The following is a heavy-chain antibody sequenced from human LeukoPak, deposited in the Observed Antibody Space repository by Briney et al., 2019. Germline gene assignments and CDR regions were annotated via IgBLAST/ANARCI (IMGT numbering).Heavy chain of an antibody. D-gene: IGHD3-10*01. CDR3: ARDPYGSGIYYFDY. Sequence: GGSLRLSCAASGFNFGTYNMNWVRQAPGKGLQWVSYISSSGSTIYYADSVKGRFTISRVNAKNSLYLQMNSLRADDTAVYYCARDPYGSGIYYFDYWGQGTLVTVSS. CDR1: GFNFGTYN. CDR2: ISSSGSTI. V-gene: IGHV3-48*04. J-gene: IGHJ4*02.